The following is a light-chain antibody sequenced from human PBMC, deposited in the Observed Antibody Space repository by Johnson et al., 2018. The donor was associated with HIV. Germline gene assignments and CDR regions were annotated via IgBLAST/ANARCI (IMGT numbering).Light chain of an antibody. V-gene: IGLV1-51*02. Sequence: QSVLTQPPSVSAAPGQKVTISCSGSSSNIGNNYVSWYQQLPGTAPKLLIYENNKLPSGIPDRFSGSKSGTSATLGITGLQTGDAADYYCGTWDSSLSAFYVFGTGTKFTVL. J-gene: IGLJ1*01. CDR3: GTWDSSLSAFYV. CDR2: ENN. CDR1: SSNIGNNY.